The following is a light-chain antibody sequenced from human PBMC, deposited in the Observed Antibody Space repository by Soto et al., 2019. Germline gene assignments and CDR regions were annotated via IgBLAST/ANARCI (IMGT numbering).Light chain of an antibody. CDR1: RSVSSN. V-gene: IGKV3D-15*01. J-gene: IGKJ5*01. Sequence: EIVMTQSPATLSVSPGERATLSCRASRSVSSNLAWYQQKPGQAPRLLIYGPSTRATGIPARFSGSGSGTEFTLTISRLQSEDFAIYYCQQYKNWPAITFGQGTRLEIK. CDR3: QQYKNWPAIT. CDR2: GPS.